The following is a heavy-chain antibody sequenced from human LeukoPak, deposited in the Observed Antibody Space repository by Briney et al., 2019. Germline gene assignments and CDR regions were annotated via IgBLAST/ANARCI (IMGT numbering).Heavy chain of an antibody. J-gene: IGHJ1*01. CDR1: RFTFSRSV. V-gene: IGHV1-58*02. CDR2: LVVASGST. CDR3: AAERQVGAGYFQH. Sequence: SVKVSCKASRFTFSRSVMHWVRQARGQRLEWIGWLVVASGSTNYAQKFQEGVTIARDMSTSTAYMELSSLRSEDTAVYYCAAERQVGAGYFQHWGQGTLVTVSS. D-gene: IGHD1-26*01.